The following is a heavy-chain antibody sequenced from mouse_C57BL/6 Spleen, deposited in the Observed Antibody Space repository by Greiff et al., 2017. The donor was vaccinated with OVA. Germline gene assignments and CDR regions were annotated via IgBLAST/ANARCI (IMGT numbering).Heavy chain of an antibody. Sequence: QVQLQQPGAELVKPGASVKLSCQASGYTFTSYWMPWVKQRPGQGLEWIGMIYPNSGSTHYNEKFKIKATLTVDKSSSTAYMQLSSLTSEAAAVDSYARGTVVAAYYFDDWGKGTTLTVSS. V-gene: IGHV1-64*01. CDR3: ARGTVVAAYYFDD. CDR1: GYTFTSYW. D-gene: IGHD1-1*01. CDR2: IYPNSGST. J-gene: IGHJ2*01.